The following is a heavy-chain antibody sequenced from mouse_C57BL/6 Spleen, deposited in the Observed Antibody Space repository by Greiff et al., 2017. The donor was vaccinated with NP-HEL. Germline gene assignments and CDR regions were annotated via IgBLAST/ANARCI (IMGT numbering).Heavy chain of an antibody. J-gene: IGHJ2*01. CDR3: AATDYFDY. CDR2: INPNYGTT. Sequence: EVQLQQSGPELVKPGASVKISCKASGYSFTDYNMNWVKQSNGKSLEWIGVINPNYGTTSYNQKFKGKAIFTVDKYTSTAYMQLNSLTSEDSAVYYCAATDYFDYWGKGTTRTVSS. CDR1: GYSFTDYN. V-gene: IGHV1-39*01. D-gene: IGHD4-1*02.